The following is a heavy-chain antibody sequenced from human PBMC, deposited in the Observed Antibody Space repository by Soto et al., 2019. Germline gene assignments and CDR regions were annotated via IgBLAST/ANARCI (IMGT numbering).Heavy chain of an antibody. D-gene: IGHD5-12*01. J-gene: IGHJ4*02. V-gene: IGHV3-23*01. CDR3: PFGWGGGHEGY. CDR2: ISGSGDRT. CDR1: GLTFSAYP. Sequence: EVQKLESGGGLVQPGGSLRLSCAASGLTFSAYPMSWVRQAPGKGLEWVSSISGSGDRTYYADSVKGRFTISRDNCKNTLYLQMNSLRVEDTAVYFCPFGWGGGHEGYWGQGTLVTVSS.